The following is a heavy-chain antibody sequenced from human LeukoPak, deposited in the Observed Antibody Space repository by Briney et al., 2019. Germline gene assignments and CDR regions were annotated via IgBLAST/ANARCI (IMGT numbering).Heavy chain of an antibody. D-gene: IGHD2-21*02. J-gene: IGHJ5*02. CDR3: ARGYCGGDCSPGWFDP. CDR1: VYTFTSYY. V-gene: IGHV1-46*01. CDR2: INPSGGSR. Sequence: GASVKVSCKASVYTFTSYYMHWVRQAPGQGLEWMGLINPSGGSRSYAQKFQGRVTMTRDTSTSTVYMELSSLRSEDTAVYYCARGYCGGDCSPGWFDPWGQGTLVTVSS.